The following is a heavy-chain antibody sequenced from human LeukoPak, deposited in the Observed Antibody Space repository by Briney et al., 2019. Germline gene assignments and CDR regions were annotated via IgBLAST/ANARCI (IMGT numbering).Heavy chain of an antibody. J-gene: IGHJ4*02. CDR1: GGTFSSYA. CDR3: ARDRRLGYCSGGSCYAADY. V-gene: IGHV1-69*04. D-gene: IGHD2-15*01. Sequence: GASVKVSCKASGGTFSSYAISWVRQAPGQGLEWMGRIILILGIANYAQKFQGRVTITADKSTSTAYMELSSLRSEDTAVYYCARDRRLGYCSGGSCYAADYWGQGTLVTVSS. CDR2: IILILGIA.